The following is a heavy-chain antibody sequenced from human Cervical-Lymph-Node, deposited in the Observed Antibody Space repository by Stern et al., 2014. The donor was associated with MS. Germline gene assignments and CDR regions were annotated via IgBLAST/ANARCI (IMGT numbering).Heavy chain of an antibody. V-gene: IGHV3-30-3*01. CDR1: GFTLSSSA. CDR3: ARGAREITGTTTISTFDI. D-gene: IGHD1-7*01. CDR2: FSSDGSKK. J-gene: IGHJ3*02. Sequence: VQLVESGGGVVQPGRSLRLSCAASGFTLSSSAMHWVRQAPGKGLEWVAVFSSDGSKKYYADPVKGRVTISRDNSKHTWYLHMHSLSGDDTAVFFCARGAREITGTTTISTFDIWGQGTMVTVSS.